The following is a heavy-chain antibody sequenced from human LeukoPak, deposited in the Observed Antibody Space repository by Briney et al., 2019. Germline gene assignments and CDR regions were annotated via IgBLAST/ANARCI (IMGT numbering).Heavy chain of an antibody. CDR1: GFTFSSYA. V-gene: IGHV3-23*01. D-gene: IGHD3-10*02. CDR2: ISGSGGST. J-gene: IGHJ6*03. CDR3: AKDADEYYYGRAYYYYMDV. Sequence: GGSLRLSCVASGFTFSSYAMTWVRQAPGKGLEWVSAISGSGGSTYYADSVKGRFTISRDNSKNTLYLQMNSLRAEDTAVYYCAKDADEYYYGRAYYYYMDVWGKGTTVTISS.